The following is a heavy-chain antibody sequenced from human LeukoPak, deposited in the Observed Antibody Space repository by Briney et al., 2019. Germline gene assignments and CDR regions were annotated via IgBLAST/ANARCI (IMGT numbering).Heavy chain of an antibody. CDR1: GFTFSSYA. CDR3: AKDLEPYYYGSGSYCPDY. J-gene: IGHJ4*02. V-gene: IGHV3-23*01. CDR2: ISGSGGST. D-gene: IGHD3-10*01. Sequence: GGSLRLSCAASGFTFSSYAMSWVRQAPGKGLEWVSAISGSGGSTYYADSVKGRFTISRDNSKNTLYLQMNSLRAEDTAVYYCAKDLEPYYYGSGSYCPDYWGQGTPVTVSS.